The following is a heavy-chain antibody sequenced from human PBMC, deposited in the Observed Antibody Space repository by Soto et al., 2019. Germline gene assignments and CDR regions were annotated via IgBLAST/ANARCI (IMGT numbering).Heavy chain of an antibody. CDR3: ARGEVVGVVVTTYYFDY. V-gene: IGHV4-34*01. Sequence: SSETLSLTCSVSGGSISGSYWSWIRQSPGKGLEWIGEINHSGSTNYNPSLKSRVTISVDTSKNQFSLKLSSVTAADTAMYYCARGEVVGVVVTTYYFDYWGQGTLVTV. CDR1: GGSISGSY. CDR2: INHSGST. D-gene: IGHD3-22*01. J-gene: IGHJ4*02.